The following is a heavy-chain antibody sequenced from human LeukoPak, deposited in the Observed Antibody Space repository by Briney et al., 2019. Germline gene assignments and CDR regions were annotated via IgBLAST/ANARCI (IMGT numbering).Heavy chain of an antibody. CDR1: GGSISSSSYY. CDR3: GRECRYSYGFCFQDFDY. CDR2: IYYSGST. V-gene: IGHV4-39*07. Sequence: SETLSLTCTVSGGSISSSSYYWGWIRQPPGKGLEWTGSIYYSGSTYYNPSLKSRVTISVDTSKNQFSLKLSSVTAADTAVYYCGRECRYSYGFCFQDFDYWGQGTLVTVSS. J-gene: IGHJ4*02. D-gene: IGHD5-18*01.